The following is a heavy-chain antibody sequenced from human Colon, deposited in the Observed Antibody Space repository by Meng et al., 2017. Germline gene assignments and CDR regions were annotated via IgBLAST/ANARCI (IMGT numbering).Heavy chain of an antibody. V-gene: IGHV1-3*01. Sequence: QVQLVQAGAEGKKPGAAGKGACKASGYSFNNYGMHWVRQAPGQGLEWMGWIYVDSADAHFSQKIQGRATISRDTSASIVYLELSSLRSEDTAVYFCARDERGGPFYFKYWGQGTLVTVSS. CDR1: GYSFNNYG. CDR3: ARDERGGPFYFKY. J-gene: IGHJ4*02. CDR2: IYVDSADA.